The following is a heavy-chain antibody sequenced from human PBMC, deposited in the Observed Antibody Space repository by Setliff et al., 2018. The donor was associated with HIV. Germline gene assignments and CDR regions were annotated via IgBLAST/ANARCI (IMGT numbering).Heavy chain of an antibody. CDR2: ISGSSSFK. Sequence: PGESLKISCAASGFSFSSYSLNWVRQAPGKGLEWVSSISGSSSFKYYADSVKGRFTISRDNAKRSLYLQMNSLRAEDTAVYYCARGLERTNALFGIISIWFDTWGQGTLVTVSS. D-gene: IGHD2-8*01. V-gene: IGHV3-21*01. CDR1: GFSFSSYS. CDR3: ARGLERTNALFGIISIWFDT. J-gene: IGHJ5*02.